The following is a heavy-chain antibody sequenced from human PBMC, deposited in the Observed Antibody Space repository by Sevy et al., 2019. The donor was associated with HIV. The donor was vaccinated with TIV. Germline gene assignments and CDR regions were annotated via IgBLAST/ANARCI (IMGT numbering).Heavy chain of an antibody. CDR3: AREMEGVPGRAFDI. CDR2: ISSSGSTI. CDR1: RFTVSEYY. V-gene: IGHV3-11*01. D-gene: IGHD6-19*01. Sequence: GGSLRLSCAASRFTVSEYYMSWIRQAPGKGLEWLSYISSSGSTIYYADSVKGRFTISRDNAKNSLYLQMNSLRAEDTAVYYCAREMEGVPGRAFDIWGQGTMVTVSS. J-gene: IGHJ3*02.